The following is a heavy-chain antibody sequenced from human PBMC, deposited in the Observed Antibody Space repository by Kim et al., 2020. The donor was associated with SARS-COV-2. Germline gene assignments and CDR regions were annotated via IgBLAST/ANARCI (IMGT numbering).Heavy chain of an antibody. J-gene: IGHJ4*02. D-gene: IGHD3-22*01. CDR2: IDPVFRKT. CDR3: ARRRHYFDQVYLDI. V-gene: IGHV1-69*13. CDR1: GGSFSSYS. Sequence: SVKVSCKTSGGSFSSYSIDWVRQAPGQGLEWMGVIDPVFRKTNDAQKFQGRLTITADESSNTAYMELNSLRSDDTALYYCARRRHYFDQVYLDIWGRGTLVTVSS.